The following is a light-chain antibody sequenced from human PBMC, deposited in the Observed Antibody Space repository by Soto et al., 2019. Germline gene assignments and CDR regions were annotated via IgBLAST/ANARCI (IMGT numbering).Light chain of an antibody. CDR3: QQYRGRPYT. CDR2: RAS. CDR1: QSISPW. Sequence: DIQMTQSPSTLSAYVGERVTITCRASQSISPWLAWYQKKPGKAPNLLLYRASNLQTGVPSRFSGSGSGTEFTLTINSLQPDDFATYYCQQYRGRPYTFGQGTKLEIE. J-gene: IGKJ2*01. V-gene: IGKV1-5*03.